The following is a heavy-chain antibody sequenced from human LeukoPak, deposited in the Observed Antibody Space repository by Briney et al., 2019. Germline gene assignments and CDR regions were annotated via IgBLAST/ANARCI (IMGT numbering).Heavy chain of an antibody. J-gene: IGHJ1*01. CDR2: ISGSGGST. V-gene: IGHV3-23*01. CDR3: AKDRAASARFEFQH. CDR1: GFTFSSYA. Sequence: GGSLRLSCAPSGFTFSSYAMNWVRQAPGKGLEWVSAISGSGGSTYYGDSVKGRFTISRDNSKNTLYLQMNSLRAEDTAIYYCAKDRAASARFEFQHWGQGTLVTVSS. D-gene: IGHD6-13*01.